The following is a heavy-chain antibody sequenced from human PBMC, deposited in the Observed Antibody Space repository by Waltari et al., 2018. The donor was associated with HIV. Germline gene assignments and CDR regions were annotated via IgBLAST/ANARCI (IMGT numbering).Heavy chain of an antibody. D-gene: IGHD3-10*01. CDR3: ARDHSGRGRLDDFDY. CDR1: GASFSTNNW. Sequence: QVHLKESGPGLVTPSGTPSLTCAVSGASFSTNNWSIWFRPPPGKGLEWIGEVHPRGESNYHPSLKSRVIISMDKSKNQFSLNRMSVTAADTAVYYCARDHSGRGRLDDFDYWSQGTLVTVSS. J-gene: IGHJ4*02. V-gene: IGHV4-4*02. CDR2: VHPRGES.